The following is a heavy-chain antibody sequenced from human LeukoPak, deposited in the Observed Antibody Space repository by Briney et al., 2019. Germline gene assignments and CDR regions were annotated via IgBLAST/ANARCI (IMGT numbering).Heavy chain of an antibody. CDR1: GFTFSSYG. V-gene: IGHV3-30*18. CDR2: ILYEGSDK. D-gene: IGHD4-23*01. CDR3: AKVPNGDYVGAFDF. J-gene: IGHJ3*01. Sequence: GGSLRLSCAGSGFTFSSYGIHWVRQAPGKGLEWVAVILYEGSDKYYADSVKGRFTISRKNSKRTLYLKMNSLRAEDTGIYYCAKVPNGDYVGAFDFWGQGTLVTVSS.